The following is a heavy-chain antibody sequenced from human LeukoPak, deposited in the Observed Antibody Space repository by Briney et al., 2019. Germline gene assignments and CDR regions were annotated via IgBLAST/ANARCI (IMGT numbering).Heavy chain of an antibody. Sequence: GASVKVSCKASGGTFSSYAISWVRQAPGQGLEWMGGIIPIFGTANYAQKFQGRVTITADESTSTAYMELSSLRSEEAAVYYCARVTTTVTPEYWGQGTLVTVSS. CDR2: IIPIFGTA. CDR1: GGTFSSYA. V-gene: IGHV1-69*13. J-gene: IGHJ4*02. CDR3: ARVTTTVTPEY. D-gene: IGHD4-17*01.